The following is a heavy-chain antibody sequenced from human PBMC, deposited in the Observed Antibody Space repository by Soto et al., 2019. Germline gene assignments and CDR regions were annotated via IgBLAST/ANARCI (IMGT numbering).Heavy chain of an antibody. J-gene: IGHJ5*02. D-gene: IGHD2-2*01. CDR1: GYTFTSYA. CDR2: INAGNGNT. CDR3: ARGGDGVPAACFDP. Sequence: QVQLVQSGAEVKKPGASVKVSCKASGYTFTSYAMHWVRQAPGQRLEWMGWINAGNGNTKYSQKFQGRVTITRDTSASTAYMELSSLRSEDTAVYYCARGGDGVPAACFDPWGQGTLVTVSS. V-gene: IGHV1-3*01.